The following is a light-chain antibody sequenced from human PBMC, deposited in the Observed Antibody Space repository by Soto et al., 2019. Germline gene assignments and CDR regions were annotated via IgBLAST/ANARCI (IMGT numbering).Light chain of an antibody. CDR2: SND. CDR1: SSNIGSNT. V-gene: IGLV1-44*01. CDR3: AAWDDSLNGRGV. J-gene: IGLJ1*01. Sequence: QLVLTQPPSASGTPGQRVIISCSGSSSNIGSNTVNWYQQLPGTAPKLLIYSNDQRPSGVPDRFSGSKSGTSASLAISGLQSEDEADYYCAAWDDSLNGRGVFGTGTKVTVL.